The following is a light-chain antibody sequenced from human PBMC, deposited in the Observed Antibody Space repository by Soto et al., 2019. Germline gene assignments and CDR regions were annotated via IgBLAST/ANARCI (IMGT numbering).Light chain of an antibody. CDR1: SIDIGRYNY. V-gene: IGLV2-14*01. CDR2: DVS. CDR3: SSYTSSSTYV. J-gene: IGLJ1*01. Sequence: QSALTQPASVSGSPGQSITISCTGTSIDIGRYNYVSWYQQHPGKAPKLMIYDVSNRPSGVSNRFSGSKSGNTASLTISGLQAEDEADYHCSSYTSSSTYVFGTGTKLTVL.